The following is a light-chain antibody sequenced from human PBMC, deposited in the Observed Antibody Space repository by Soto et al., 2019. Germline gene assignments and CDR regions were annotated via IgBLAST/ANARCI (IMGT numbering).Light chain of an antibody. CDR2: GAS. CDR3: QQRRDWLA. J-gene: IGKJ4*01. V-gene: IGKV3-11*01. CDR1: QSVSSF. Sequence: TVWKPTDPTVVLSPSERAPLALTTSQSVSSFLAWYQQKPGQAPRLLIYGASNRATGIPARFSGSGSGTDFTLTISRLEPEDFAIYYCQQRRDWLAVGGGTKVDIK.